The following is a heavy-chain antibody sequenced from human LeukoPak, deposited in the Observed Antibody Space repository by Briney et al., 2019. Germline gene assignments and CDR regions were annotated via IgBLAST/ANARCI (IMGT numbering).Heavy chain of an antibody. CDR3: ARNYYDSSGYPGLYFDY. D-gene: IGHD3-22*01. J-gene: IGHJ4*02. CDR2: ISGSGGST. V-gene: IGHV3-23*01. CDR1: GFTFSGYA. Sequence: GGSLRLSCAASGFTFSGYAMSWVRQAPGKGLEWVSAISGSGGSTYYADSVKGRFTISRDNSKNTLYLQMNSLRAEDTAVYYCARNYYDSSGYPGLYFDYWGQGTLVTVSS.